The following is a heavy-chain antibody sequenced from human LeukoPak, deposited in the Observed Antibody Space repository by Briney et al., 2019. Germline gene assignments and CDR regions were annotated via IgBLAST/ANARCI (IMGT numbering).Heavy chain of an antibody. CDR3: ASPTCSSSCYYYYGMDV. CDR2: INHSGST. J-gene: IGHJ6*02. CDR1: GGSISSYY. V-gene: IGHV4-34*01. D-gene: IGHD6-13*01. Sequence: SETLSLTCTVSGGSISSYYWSWIRQPPGKGLEWIGEINHSGSTNYNPSLKSRVTISVDTSKNQFSLKLSSVTAADTAVYYCASPTCSSSCYYYYGMDVWGQGTTVTVSS.